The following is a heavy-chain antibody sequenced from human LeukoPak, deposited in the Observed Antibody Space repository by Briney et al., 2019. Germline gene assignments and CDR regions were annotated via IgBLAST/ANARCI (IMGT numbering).Heavy chain of an antibody. J-gene: IGHJ4*02. CDR1: GFTVSSNY. CDR3: ARGRGYSGYDLGY. D-gene: IGHD5-12*01. CDR2: IYSGGST. V-gene: IGHV3-53*01. Sequence: GGFLRLSCAASGFTVSSNYMSWVRQAPGKGLEWVSVIYSGGSTYYADSVKGRFTISRDNSKNTLYLQMNSLRAEDTAVYYCARGRGYSGYDLGYWGQGTLVTVSS.